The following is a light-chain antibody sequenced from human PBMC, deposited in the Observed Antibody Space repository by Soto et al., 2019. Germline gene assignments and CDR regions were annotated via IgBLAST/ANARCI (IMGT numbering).Light chain of an antibody. CDR2: STN. CDR1: SAPISTTYY. CDR3: VLYMGSGAYL. V-gene: IGLV8-61*01. J-gene: IGLJ1*01. Sequence: QTVVIQESSLSVSPGGTVTLTCGLRSAPISTTYYPAWYQQTPGQAPRTLIYSTNTRSSGVPDRFSGSIRGNKAALTITGAQAADEAEYHCVLYMGSGAYLFGPGTKLTVL.